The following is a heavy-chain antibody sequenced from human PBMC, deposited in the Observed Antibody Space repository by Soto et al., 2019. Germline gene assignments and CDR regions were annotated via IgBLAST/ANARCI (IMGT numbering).Heavy chain of an antibody. CDR3: AREKSVLAAIGDY. CDR1: GFTFIAYW. D-gene: IGHD2-15*01. V-gene: IGHV3-7*01. CDR2: IDRDGTET. J-gene: IGHJ4*02. Sequence: GGSLRLSCAASGFTFIAYWMTFGGLTPGKGLEWVANIDRDGTETHYVDSVKGRFTISRDNSEDTLYLQMNNLRAEDTAVYYCAREKSVLAAIGDYWGQGTRVTVSS.